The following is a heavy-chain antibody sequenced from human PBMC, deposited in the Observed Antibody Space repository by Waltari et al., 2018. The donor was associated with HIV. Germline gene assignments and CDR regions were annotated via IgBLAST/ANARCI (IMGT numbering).Heavy chain of an antibody. D-gene: IGHD3-10*01. Sequence: QVQLQESGPGLVKPSQTLSLTCTVSGGSISSGSYYWRWIRQPAGKGLEWIGRIYTSGSTNYNPSLKSRVTISVDTSKNQFSLKLSSVTAADTAVYYCARDAAPDYYGSGSGFDPWGQGTLVTVSS. CDR1: GGSISSGSYY. V-gene: IGHV4-61*02. CDR2: IYTSGST. CDR3: ARDAAPDYYGSGSGFDP. J-gene: IGHJ5*02.